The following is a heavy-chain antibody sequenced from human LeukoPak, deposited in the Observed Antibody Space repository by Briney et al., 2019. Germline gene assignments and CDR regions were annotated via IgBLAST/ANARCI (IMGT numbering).Heavy chain of an antibody. J-gene: IGHJ2*01. V-gene: IGHV3-23*01. CDR1: GFTFSSYA. Sequence: GGSLRLSCAASGFTFSSYAMSWVRQAPGKGLEWVSAISGSGGRTYYADSVKGRFTISRDNSKNTLYLQMNSLRAEDTAVYYCAKSLDDFWSGYLGWYFDLWGRGTLVTVSS. CDR2: ISGSGGRT. CDR3: AKSLDDFWSGYLGWYFDL. D-gene: IGHD3-3*01.